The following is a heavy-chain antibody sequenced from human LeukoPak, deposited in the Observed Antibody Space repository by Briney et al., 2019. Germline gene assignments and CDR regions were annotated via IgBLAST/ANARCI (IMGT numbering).Heavy chain of an antibody. CDR1: GFTFSSYS. CDR3: ATYCSGGSCYSSRPSTGSPWFDP. Sequence: PGGSLRLSCAASGFTFSSYSMNWVRQAPGKGLEWVSSISSSSSYIYYADSVKGRFTISRDNAKNSLYLQMNSLRAEDTAVYYCATYCSGGSCYSSRPSTGSPWFDPWGQGTLVTVSS. CDR2: ISSSSSYI. V-gene: IGHV3-21*01. D-gene: IGHD2-15*01. J-gene: IGHJ5*02.